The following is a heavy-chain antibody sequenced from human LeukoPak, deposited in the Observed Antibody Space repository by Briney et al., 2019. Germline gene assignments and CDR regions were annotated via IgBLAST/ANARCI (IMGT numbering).Heavy chain of an antibody. CDR1: GYTFTGYY. Sequence: ASVKVSCKASGYTFTGYYMHWVRQAPGQGLEWMGWINPNSGGTNYAQKFQGRVTMTRDTSISTAYMELSRLRSDDTAVYYCAREGDIARVGSFDYWGQGTLVTVSS. D-gene: IGHD2-15*01. CDR2: INPNSGGT. V-gene: IGHV1-2*02. CDR3: AREGDIARVGSFDY. J-gene: IGHJ4*02.